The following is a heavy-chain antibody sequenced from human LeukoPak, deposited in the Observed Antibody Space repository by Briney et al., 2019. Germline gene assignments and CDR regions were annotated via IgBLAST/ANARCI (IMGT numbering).Heavy chain of an antibody. Sequence: PGGSLRLSCAASGFTFSSYSMNWVRRAPGKGLEWVSSISSSSSYIYYADSVKGRFTISRDNAKNSLYLQMNSLRAEDTAVYYCARVEETVTTDSVDYWGQGTLVTVSS. CDR1: GFTFSSYS. CDR3: ARVEETVTTDSVDY. V-gene: IGHV3-21*01. CDR2: ISSSSSYI. D-gene: IGHD4-17*01. J-gene: IGHJ4*02.